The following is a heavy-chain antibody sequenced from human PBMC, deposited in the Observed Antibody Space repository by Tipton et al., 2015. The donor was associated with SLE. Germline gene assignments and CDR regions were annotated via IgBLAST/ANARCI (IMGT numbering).Heavy chain of an antibody. D-gene: IGHD2-15*01. CDR1: GGSISSHY. Sequence: GLVKPSETLSLTCTVSGGSISSHYWSWIRQPPGKGLEWIGYISYSETTNYNPSLKSRVTISVDTSKNQSSLKLRSVTAADTAVYYCAGAWQGYCSGGTCYVLDYWGQGTLVTVSS. CDR2: ISYSETT. CDR3: AGAWQGYCSGGTCYVLDY. V-gene: IGHV4-59*11. J-gene: IGHJ4*02.